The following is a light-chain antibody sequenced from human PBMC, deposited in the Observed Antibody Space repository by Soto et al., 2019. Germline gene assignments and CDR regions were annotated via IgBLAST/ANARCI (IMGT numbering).Light chain of an antibody. Sequence: DIQMTQSPSSLYASIGDRGTITCRASQSISTYLSWYQKKAGKAPKLLISAASTLRDGVPPRCSGSGSGTDFTLTISSLQPEDFAVYYCQKSYSSPRTFGQGTKVEIK. CDR3: QKSYSSPRT. CDR2: AAS. J-gene: IGKJ1*01. V-gene: IGKV1-39*01. CDR1: QSISTY.